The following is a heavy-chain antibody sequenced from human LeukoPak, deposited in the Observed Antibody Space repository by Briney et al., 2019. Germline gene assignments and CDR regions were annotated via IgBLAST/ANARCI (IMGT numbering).Heavy chain of an antibody. CDR1: GVSLSGYY. V-gene: IGHV4-59*01. J-gene: IGHJ4*02. Sequence: PSETLSLTCAVYGVSLSGYYWSWIRQPPGKGLEWIGYISYSGSTNYNPSLKSRVTISVDTPKNQFSLKLSSVTAADTAVYFCARIKNMGGYYYDSSGYYFFDCWGQGTLVTVSS. CDR3: ARIKNMGGYYYDSSGYYFFDC. CDR2: ISYSGST. D-gene: IGHD3-22*01.